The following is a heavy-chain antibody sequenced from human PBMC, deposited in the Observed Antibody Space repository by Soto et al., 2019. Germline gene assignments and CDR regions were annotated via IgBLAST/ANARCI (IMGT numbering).Heavy chain of an antibody. J-gene: IGHJ6*02. Sequence: PGGSLRLSCAASGFTFSSYAMSWVRQAPGKGLEWVSAISGSGGSTYYADSVKGRFTISRDNSKNTLYLQMNSLRAEDTAVYYCANSDHPSSYGYYYYYGMDVWGQGTTVTVSS. V-gene: IGHV3-23*01. D-gene: IGHD1-26*01. CDR1: GFTFSSYA. CDR2: ISGSGGST. CDR3: ANSDHPSSYGYYYYYGMDV.